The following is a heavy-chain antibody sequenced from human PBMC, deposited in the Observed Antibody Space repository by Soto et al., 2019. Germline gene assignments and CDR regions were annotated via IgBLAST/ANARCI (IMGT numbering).Heavy chain of an antibody. CDR3: ARDPPGIAASGGGG. V-gene: IGHV3-53*01. D-gene: IGHD6-13*01. CDR1: GFTVSNNY. CDR2: IYSGGST. J-gene: IGHJ4*02. Sequence: EVQLVESGGGLIQPGGSLRLSCAASGFTVSNNYMRWVRQAPGTGLEWVSLIYSGGSTHYADSVKGRFTISRDNSKNTLYLQMNSLRVEDTAVYYCARDPPGIAASGGGGWGQGTLVTVSS.